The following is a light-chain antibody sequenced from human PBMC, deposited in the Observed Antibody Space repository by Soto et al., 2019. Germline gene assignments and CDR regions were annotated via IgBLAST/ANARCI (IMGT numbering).Light chain of an antibody. CDR3: QQVDSYPLT. V-gene: IGKV1-9*01. CDR1: QDIRRY. CDR2: RAS. J-gene: IGKJ4*01. Sequence: IQLTQSPSFLSASVGDRVTITCRASQDIRRYVAWYQQKSGQAPNLLIYRASNLRSGVPARFSGSGSGTDFNLTISSLQPEDFATYHCQQVDSYPLTFGGGTKLEIK.